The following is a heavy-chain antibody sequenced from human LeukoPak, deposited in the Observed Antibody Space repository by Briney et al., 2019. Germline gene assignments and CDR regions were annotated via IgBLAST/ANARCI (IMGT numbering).Heavy chain of an antibody. CDR1: GGSISSGSYY. CDR2: IYTSGST. CDR3: ARVYEWLLSDWFDP. Sequence: SQTLSLTCTVSGGSISSGSYYWSWIRQPAGKGLEWIGRIYTSGSTNYNPSLKSRVTISVDTSKNQFSLKLSSVTAADTAVYYCARVYEWLLSDWFDPWGQGTLVTVSS. D-gene: IGHD3-3*01. J-gene: IGHJ5*02. V-gene: IGHV4-61*02.